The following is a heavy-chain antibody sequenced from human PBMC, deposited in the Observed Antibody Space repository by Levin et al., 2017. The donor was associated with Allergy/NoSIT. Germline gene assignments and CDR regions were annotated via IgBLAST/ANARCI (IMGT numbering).Heavy chain of an antibody. J-gene: IGHJ1*01. V-gene: IGHV1-2*02. CDR3: ARDGDVVVPADGSLQH. D-gene: IGHD2-2*01. CDR1: GYTFTGYY. Sequence: ASVKVSCKASGYTFTGYYMHWVRQAPGQGLEWMGWINPNSGGTNYAQKFQGRVTMTRDTSISTAYMELSRLRSDDTAVYYCARDGDVVVPADGSLQHWGQGTLVTVSS. CDR2: INPNSGGT.